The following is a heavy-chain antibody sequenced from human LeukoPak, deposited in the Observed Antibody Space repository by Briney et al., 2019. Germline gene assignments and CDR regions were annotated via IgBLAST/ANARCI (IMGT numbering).Heavy chain of an antibody. V-gene: IGHV4-59*01. CDR2: IYYSGST. CDR3: ASTVAAAMSDYYYGMDV. J-gene: IGHJ6*04. D-gene: IGHD2-2*01. CDR1: GGSISSYY. Sequence: SETLSLTCTVSGGSISSYYRSWIRQPPGKGLEWIGYIYYSGSTNYNPSLKSRVTISVDTSKNQFSLKLSSVTAADTAVYYCASTVAAAMSDYYYGMDVWGNGTTVTVSS.